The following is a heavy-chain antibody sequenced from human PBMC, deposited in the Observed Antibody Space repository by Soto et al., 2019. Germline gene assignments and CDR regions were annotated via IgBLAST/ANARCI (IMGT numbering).Heavy chain of an antibody. D-gene: IGHD3-10*01. J-gene: IGHJ5*02. CDR2: IYYSGST. Sequence: PSETLSLTCAVYGGSFSGYYWSWIRQHPGKGLEWIGYIYYSGSTYYNPSLKSRVTISVDTSKNQFSLKLSSVTAADTAVYYCARDRVRGVSDWFDPWGQGTLVTVSS. CDR1: GGSFSGYY. V-gene: IGHV4-31*11. CDR3: ARDRVRGVSDWFDP.